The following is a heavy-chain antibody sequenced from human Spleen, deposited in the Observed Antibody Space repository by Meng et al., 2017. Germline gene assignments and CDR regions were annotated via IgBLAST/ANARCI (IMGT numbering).Heavy chain of an antibody. CDR2: INHSGST. CDR1: GGSFSDYD. CDR3: ARGPTTMAHDFDY. V-gene: IGHV4-34*01. D-gene: IGHD4-11*01. J-gene: IGHJ4*02. Sequence: QGQLRQLGAGLLKPSETLSLTCFVSGGSFSDYDWSWIRQPPGKGLEWIGEINHSGSTNYNPSLESRATISVDTSQNNLSLKLSSVTAADSAVYYCARGPTTMAHDFDYWGQGTLVTVSS.